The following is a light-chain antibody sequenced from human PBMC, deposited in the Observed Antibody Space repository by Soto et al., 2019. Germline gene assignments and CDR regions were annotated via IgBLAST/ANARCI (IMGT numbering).Light chain of an antibody. CDR1: QSVSSGY. CDR2: GAS. CDR3: QQYGSSLIT. V-gene: IGKV3-20*01. J-gene: IGKJ5*01. Sequence: EIVLTQSPGTLSLSPGERATLSCRASQSVSSGYLAWYQQKPGQAPRLLIYGASSRATGIPDRFSGSGSGTDFTLTISRLEPEDFVVYYCQQYGSSLITFGQGTRLEIK.